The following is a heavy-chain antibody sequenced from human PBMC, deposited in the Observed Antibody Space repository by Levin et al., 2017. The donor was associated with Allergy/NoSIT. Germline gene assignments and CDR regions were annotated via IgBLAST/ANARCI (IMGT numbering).Heavy chain of an antibody. J-gene: IGHJ4*02. D-gene: IGHD2-2*01. CDR2: IYWDDDK. CDR1: GFSLSNSRVG. Sequence: SGPTLVKPTQTLTLTCDFSGFSLSNSRVGVGWIRQPPGKALEWLAVIYWDDDKRYSPSLENRPTITKDTSNNQVVLTMTHMDPLDTATYYCARTTLGLCSTTKCSYFDYWGQGTLVTVSS. V-gene: IGHV2-5*02. CDR3: ARTTLGLCSTTKCSYFDY.